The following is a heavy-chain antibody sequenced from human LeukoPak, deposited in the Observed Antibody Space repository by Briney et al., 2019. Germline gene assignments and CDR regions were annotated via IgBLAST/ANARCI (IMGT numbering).Heavy chain of an antibody. J-gene: IGHJ4*02. D-gene: IGHD3-22*01. V-gene: IGHV3-66*04. CDR1: GFTVSSNY. CDR2: IYSGGST. Sequence: GGSLRLSCAASGFTVSSNYMNWVRQAPGKGLEWVSVIYSGGSTYYADSVKGRFTISRDNSKNTLYLQMNSLRAEDTAVYYCARPKGGDSSGYYYNYWGQGTLVTVSS. CDR3: ARPKGGDSSGYYYNY.